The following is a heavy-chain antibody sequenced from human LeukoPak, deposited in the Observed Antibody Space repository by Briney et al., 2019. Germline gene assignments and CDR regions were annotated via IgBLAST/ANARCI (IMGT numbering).Heavy chain of an antibody. D-gene: IGHD6-19*01. CDR1: GYSFTNYW. J-gene: IGHJ4*02. CDR3: ARRRIAVAGNALFGY. CDR2: MHPGHSET. Sequence: GESLKISCKTSGYSFTNYWIGWVRQMPGKGLEWMGIMHPGHSETRYTPSFEGQVTFSVDKSISTAYLQWSSLKASDTAIYYCARRRIAVAGNALFGYWGQGTLVTVSS. V-gene: IGHV5-51*01.